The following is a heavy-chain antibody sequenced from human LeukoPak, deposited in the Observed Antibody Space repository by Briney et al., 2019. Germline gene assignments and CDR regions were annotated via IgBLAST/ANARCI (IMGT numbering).Heavy chain of an antibody. CDR2: ISGSGGST. J-gene: IGHJ4*02. V-gene: IGHV3-23*01. Sequence: GGSLRLSCAASGFTFSSYAMSWVRQAPGKGLEWVSAISGSGGSTYYAGSVKGRFSISRDNSRNTLYLQMNSLRVEDTAVYSCAKSPSTVTEDYYFDHWGQGTLVTVSS. D-gene: IGHD4-17*01. CDR1: GFTFSSYA. CDR3: AKSPSTVTEDYYFDH.